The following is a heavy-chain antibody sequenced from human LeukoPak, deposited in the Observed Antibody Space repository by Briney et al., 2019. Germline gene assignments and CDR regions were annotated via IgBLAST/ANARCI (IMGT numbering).Heavy chain of an antibody. Sequence: ASVKVSCKASGGTFSSHTITWVRQAPGQGLEWMGWINPNSGGTNYAQKFQGRVTMTRDTSISTAYMELSRLRSDDTAVYYCALSPGIHAFDYWGQGTLVTVSS. CDR3: ALSPGIHAFDY. CDR1: GGTFSSHT. CDR2: INPNSGGT. J-gene: IGHJ4*02. V-gene: IGHV1-2*02.